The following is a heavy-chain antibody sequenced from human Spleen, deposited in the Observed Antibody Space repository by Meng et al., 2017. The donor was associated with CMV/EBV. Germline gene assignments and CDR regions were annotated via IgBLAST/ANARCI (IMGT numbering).Heavy chain of an antibody. J-gene: IGHJ6*02. CDR1: GFTFSRYW. CDR3: ARANYYGSGSYDAHDDYYYYGMDV. Sequence: GVLKISCAPSGFTFSRYWMHWVRQAPGKGLMWVSRINSDGRTTTYADSVKGRFTISRDNAKNSLYLQMNSLRAEDTAVYYCARANYYGSGSYDAHDDYYYYGMDVWGQGTAVTVSS. D-gene: IGHD3-10*01. V-gene: IGHV3-74*01. CDR2: INSDGRTT.